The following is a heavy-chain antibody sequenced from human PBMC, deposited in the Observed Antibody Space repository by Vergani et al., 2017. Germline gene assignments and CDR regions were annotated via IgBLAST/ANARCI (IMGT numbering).Heavy chain of an antibody. CDR3: ARNVWATVTNWFDP. D-gene: IGHD4-11*01. Sequence: QLQLQESGPGLVKPSETLSLTCTVSGGSISSSSYYWGWIRQPPGKGLEWIGSIYYSGSTSYNPSLKSRVTISVDTSKNQFSLKLSSVTAADTAVYYCARNVWATVTNWFDPWGQGTLVTVSS. V-gene: IGHV4-39*07. CDR2: IYYSGST. CDR1: GGSISSSSYY. J-gene: IGHJ5*02.